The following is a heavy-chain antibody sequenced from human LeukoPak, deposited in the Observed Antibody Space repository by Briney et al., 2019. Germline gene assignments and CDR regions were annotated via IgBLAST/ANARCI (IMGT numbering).Heavy chain of an antibody. D-gene: IGHD3-16*02. J-gene: IGHJ6*03. Sequence: SETLSPSCTVSGGSISSNYWSWIRQPPGKGLQWIGYIHKNVGTNYNPSLKSRVTISVDTSKNQFSLKLSSVTAADTAVYYCARVVIDYHYYYYYYMDVWGKGTTVTVSS. V-gene: IGHV4-59*12. CDR1: GGSISSNY. CDR3: ARVVIDYHYYYYYYMDV. CDR2: IHKNVGT.